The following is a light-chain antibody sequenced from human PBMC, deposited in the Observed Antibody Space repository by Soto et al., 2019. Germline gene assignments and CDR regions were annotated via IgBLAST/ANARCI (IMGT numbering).Light chain of an antibody. J-gene: IGLJ2*01. CDR3: AAWDDSLNGL. CDR1: SSNIGSNP. Sequence: QSVLTQPPSVSGTPGQRVTISCSGSSSNIGSNPVNWYRQLPGTAPKLLIYNDNERPSGVPDRFSGSKSGPSASLAISGLQSEDEADYYCAAWDDSLNGLFGGGTKLTVL. CDR2: NDN. V-gene: IGLV1-44*01.